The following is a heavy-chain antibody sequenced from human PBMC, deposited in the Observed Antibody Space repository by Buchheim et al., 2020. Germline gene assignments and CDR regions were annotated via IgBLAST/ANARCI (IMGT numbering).Heavy chain of an antibody. J-gene: IGHJ4*02. Sequence: QVQLQESGPGLVKPSETLSLTCTVSGGSVSSGSYYWSWIRQPPGKGLEWIGYIYYSGSTNYNPSLKSRVTISVDTSKNQFSLKLSSVTAADTAVYYCASEAAYYDILTGYLSPFDYWGQGTL. CDR1: GGSVSSGSYY. CDR3: ASEAAYYDILTGYLSPFDY. D-gene: IGHD3-9*01. V-gene: IGHV4-61*01. CDR2: IYYSGST.